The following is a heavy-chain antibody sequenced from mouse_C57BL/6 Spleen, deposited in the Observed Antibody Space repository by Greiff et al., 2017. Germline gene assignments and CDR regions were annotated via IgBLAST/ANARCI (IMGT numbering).Heavy chain of an antibody. CDR1: GYTFTSYW. V-gene: IGHV1-69*01. CDR3: ARSDYGSSRHCYFGV. Sequence: QVQLQQPGAELVMPGASVKLSCKASGYTFTSYWMHWVKQRPGQGLEWIGEIDPSDSYTNYNQKFKGKSTLTVDKSSSTAYMQLSSLTSEDSAVYYCARSDYGSSRHCYFGVWGTGTTVTVSS. J-gene: IGHJ1*03. CDR2: IDPSDSYT. D-gene: IGHD1-1*01.